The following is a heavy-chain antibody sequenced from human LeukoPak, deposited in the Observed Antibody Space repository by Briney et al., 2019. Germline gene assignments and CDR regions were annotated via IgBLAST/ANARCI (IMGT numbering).Heavy chain of an antibody. V-gene: IGHV1-3*03. CDR1: GYTFTSYA. CDR3: ARGGSNSGGWTLDY. D-gene: IGHD6-19*01. Sequence: ASVKVSCKASGYTFTSYAMHWVRQAPGQRLEWMGWINAGNGNTKYSQKFQGRVTITRDTSASTAYMELSSLTSEDMAVFYCARGGSNSGGWTLDYWGQGTLVSVSS. J-gene: IGHJ4*02. CDR2: INAGNGNT.